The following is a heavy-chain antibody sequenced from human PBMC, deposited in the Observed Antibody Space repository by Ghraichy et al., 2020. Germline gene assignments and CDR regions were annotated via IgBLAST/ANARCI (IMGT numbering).Heavy chain of an antibody. J-gene: IGHJ4*02. CDR1: GGSISSYY. Sequence: SETLSLTCTVSGGSISSYYWSWIRQPPGKGLEWIGYIYYSGSTNYNPSLKSRVTISVDTSKNQFSLKLSSVTAADTAVYYCARGPATQFGEYFYYFDYWGQGTLVTVSS. D-gene: IGHD3-10*01. CDR3: ARGPATQFGEYFYYFDY. V-gene: IGHV4-59*01. CDR2: IYYSGST.